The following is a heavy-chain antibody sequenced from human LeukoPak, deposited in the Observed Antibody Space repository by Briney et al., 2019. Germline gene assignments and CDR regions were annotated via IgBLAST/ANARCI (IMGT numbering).Heavy chain of an antibody. D-gene: IGHD2-21*02. CDR2: IYYSGST. CDR1: GGSISSYY. CDR3: ARVHADFYCYYGMDV. J-gene: IGHJ6*04. V-gene: IGHV4-59*01. Sequence: SETLSLTCTVSGGSISSYYWSWIRQAPGKGLEWIGYIYYSGSTNYNPSLKSRVTISVDTSKNQFSLKLSSVTAADTAVYYCARVHADFYCYYGMDVWGKGTTVTVSS.